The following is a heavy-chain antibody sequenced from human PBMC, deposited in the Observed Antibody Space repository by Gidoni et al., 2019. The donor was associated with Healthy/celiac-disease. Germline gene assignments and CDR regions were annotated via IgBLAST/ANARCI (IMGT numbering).Heavy chain of an antibody. CDR1: GYTSSSDG. D-gene: IGHD5-12*01. V-gene: IGHV3-33*01. CDR3: AREEGSGYALWYYFDY. J-gene: IGHJ4*02. CDR2: LWYDGSNK. Sequence: QVQLVESGGGVVQPGRLLRLYCGASGYTSSSDGMHRVRQAPGKGLGWVAVLWYDGSNKSYADSVKGRFTISRDNSKNTLFLQMNSLRAEDTAVYYCAREEGSGYALWYYFDYWGQGTLVTVSS.